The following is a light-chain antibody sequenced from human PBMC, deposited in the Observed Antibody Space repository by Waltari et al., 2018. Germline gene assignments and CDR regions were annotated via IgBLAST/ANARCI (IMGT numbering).Light chain of an antibody. Sequence: SYVLTQPPSLSVAPGQTARITCGGDNIGIKSVHWFQQRPGQAPGLVVYDVRDRPSGIPERFSGATSGNTATLTISGVGAGDEADYYCQVWDGSSAHYVFGTGTKVTVL. CDR1: NIGIKS. J-gene: IGLJ1*01. CDR3: QVWDGSSAHYV. V-gene: IGLV3-21*02. CDR2: DVR.